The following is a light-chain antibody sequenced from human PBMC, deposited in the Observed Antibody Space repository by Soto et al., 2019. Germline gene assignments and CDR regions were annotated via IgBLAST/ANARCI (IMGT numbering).Light chain of an antibody. CDR3: QQYGSSPRT. V-gene: IGKV3-20*01. CDR1: QSVSSSY. CDR2: GAS. J-gene: IGKJ2*01. Sequence: EIVLTQSPGTLSLSPGETATLSCRASQSVSSSYLAWYQQKPGQAPRLLIYGASSRATGIPDRFSGSGSGTDFTLTISRLEPEDFAVYYCQQYGSSPRTCGQGTKLEIK.